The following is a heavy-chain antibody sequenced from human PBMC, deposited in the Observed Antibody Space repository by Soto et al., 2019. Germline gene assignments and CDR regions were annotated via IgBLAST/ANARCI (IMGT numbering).Heavy chain of an antibody. Sequence: GGPLSLSRAAPGFNFNSYTINWVRPAPGKRLEWLSAISSSGYIFSTDSVRGRFTISRDNAKNSVYLQINSLRAEDTAVYFCARDSKPHRHRVAFDIWGQGTMVTVSS. CDR3: ARDSKPHRHRVAFDI. D-gene: IGHD6-13*01. V-gene: IGHV3-21*01. CDR1: GFNFNSYT. J-gene: IGHJ3*02. CDR2: ISSSGYI.